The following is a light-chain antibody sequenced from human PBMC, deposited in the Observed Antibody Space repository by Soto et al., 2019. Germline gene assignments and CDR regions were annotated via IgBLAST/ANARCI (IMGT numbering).Light chain of an antibody. J-gene: IGLJ1*01. V-gene: IGLV2-14*01. CDR3: ISYTGSSTSYV. CDR2: GVS. Sequence: QSALTQPASVSGSPGQSITISCSGTRSDIGSYNYVAWYQQFPGKTPKILIYGVSNRPSGVSSRFSGSKSGNKASLTISELQADDDADYYCISYTGSSTSYVFGSGTKLTVL. CDR1: RSDIGSYNY.